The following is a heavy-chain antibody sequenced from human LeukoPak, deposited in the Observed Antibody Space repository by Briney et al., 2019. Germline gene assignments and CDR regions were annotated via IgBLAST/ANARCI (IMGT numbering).Heavy chain of an antibody. D-gene: IGHD3-3*01. CDR3: ARVFWEKDGFIGAFDI. J-gene: IGHJ3*02. CDR2: IYSGDST. Sequence: GGSLRLSCAASGFTLSSNYMSWVRQAPGKGLEWVSIIYSGDSTYYSDSVKGRFTISRDNSKNTLYLQMNSLRAEDTAVYYCARVFWEKDGFIGAFDIWGQGTMVTVSS. V-gene: IGHV3-66*01. CDR1: GFTLSSNY.